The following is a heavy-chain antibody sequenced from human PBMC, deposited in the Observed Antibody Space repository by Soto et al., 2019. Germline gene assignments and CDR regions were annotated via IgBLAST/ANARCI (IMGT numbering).Heavy chain of an antibody. CDR1: GYRFSSNY. J-gene: IGHJ4*02. CDR2: IDPTDSYT. CDR3: AIEIVGAYYFDY. V-gene: IGHV5-10-1*01. Sequence: GESLKISCKGSGYRFSSNYISWVRQMPGKGLEWVGRIDPTDSYTNYSPAFQGHVTISVDKSISTAYMELSSLRSEDTAVYYCAIEIVGAYYFDYWGQGALVTVSS. D-gene: IGHD1-26*01.